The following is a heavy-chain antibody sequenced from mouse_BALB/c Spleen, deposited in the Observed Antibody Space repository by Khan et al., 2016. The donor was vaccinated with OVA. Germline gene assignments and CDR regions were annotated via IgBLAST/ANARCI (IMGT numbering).Heavy chain of an antibody. CDR1: GYSITSGYF. Sequence: EVQLQESGPGLVKPTQSLSLTCSVTGYSITSGYFWNWIRQFPGNKLEWMGYIRYDGDSNYNPSLKNRISITRDTSKNQFFLKLNSVTPEATATYYCARGGSSGPAWFAYWGQGTLVTVSA. CDR3: ARGGSSGPAWFAY. V-gene: IGHV3-6*01. CDR2: IRYDGDS. D-gene: IGHD3-1*01. J-gene: IGHJ3*01.